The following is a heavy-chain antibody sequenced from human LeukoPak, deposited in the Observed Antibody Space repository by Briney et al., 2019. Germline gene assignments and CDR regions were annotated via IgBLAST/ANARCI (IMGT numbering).Heavy chain of an antibody. CDR3: ARVPRWGTRYQKRGYNWFDP. Sequence: GGSLRLSCTASGFIFSSYSMNWVRQAPGKGLEWVSYISSSGSTIYYADSVKGRFTISRDNAKNSLYLQMNSLRAEDTAVYYCARVPRWGTRYQKRGYNWFDPWGQGTLVTVSS. CDR1: GFIFSSYS. V-gene: IGHV3-48*04. D-gene: IGHD3-16*01. CDR2: ISSSGSTI. J-gene: IGHJ5*02.